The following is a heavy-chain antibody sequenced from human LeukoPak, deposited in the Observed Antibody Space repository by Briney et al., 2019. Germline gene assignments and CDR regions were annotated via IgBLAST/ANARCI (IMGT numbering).Heavy chain of an antibody. Sequence: PGGSLRLSCGASGFIVSSSYMSWVRQAPVKGLEWVSVLYSGGTTHYGDSVKGRFTISRDNSKNTLFLQMNSLRAEDTAVYYCARGHIAVAGHYGAGPSDYWGQGTLVTVSS. V-gene: IGHV3-53*01. D-gene: IGHD6-19*01. CDR3: ARGHIAVAGHYGAGPSDY. CDR1: GFIVSSSY. J-gene: IGHJ4*02. CDR2: LYSGGTT.